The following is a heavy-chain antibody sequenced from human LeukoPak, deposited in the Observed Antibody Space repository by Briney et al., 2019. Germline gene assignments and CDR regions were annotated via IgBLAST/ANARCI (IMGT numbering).Heavy chain of an antibody. Sequence: SQTLSLTCTVSGGSISSGDYYWSWIRQPPGKGLEWIGYIYYSGSTYYNPSLKSRVTISVDTSKNQFSLKLSSVTAADTAVYFCAAAGLATIQFDYWGQGTLVTVSS. J-gene: IGHJ4*02. CDR3: AAAGLATIQFDY. V-gene: IGHV4-30-4*01. CDR1: GGSISSGDYY. D-gene: IGHD5-24*01. CDR2: IYYSGST.